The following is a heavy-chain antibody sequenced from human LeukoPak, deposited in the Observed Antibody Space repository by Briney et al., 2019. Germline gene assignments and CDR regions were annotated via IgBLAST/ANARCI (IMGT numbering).Heavy chain of an antibody. Sequence: GAPVKVSCKASGGTFSSYAISWVRQAPGQGLEWMGGIIPIFGTANYAQKFQGRVTITADESTSTAYMELSSLRSEDTAVYYCARVSGSYKERFDPWGQGTLVTVSS. V-gene: IGHV1-69*13. CDR3: ARVSGSYKERFDP. J-gene: IGHJ5*02. CDR1: GGTFSSYA. D-gene: IGHD3-10*01. CDR2: IIPIFGTA.